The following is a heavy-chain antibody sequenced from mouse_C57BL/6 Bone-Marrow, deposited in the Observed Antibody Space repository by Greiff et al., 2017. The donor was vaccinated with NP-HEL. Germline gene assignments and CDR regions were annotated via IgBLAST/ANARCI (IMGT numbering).Heavy chain of an antibody. D-gene: IGHD2-9*01. J-gene: IGHJ3*01. V-gene: IGHV1-64*01. CDR3: ARMRVISYYGYDAAWFAY. Sequence: QVQLQQPGAELVKPGASVKLSCKASGYTFTSYWMHWVKQRPGQGLEWIGMIHPNSGSTNYNEKFKSKATLTVDKSSSTAYMQLSSLTSEDSAVYYGARMRVISYYGYDAAWFAYWGQGTLVTVSA. CDR1: GYTFTSYW. CDR2: IHPNSGST.